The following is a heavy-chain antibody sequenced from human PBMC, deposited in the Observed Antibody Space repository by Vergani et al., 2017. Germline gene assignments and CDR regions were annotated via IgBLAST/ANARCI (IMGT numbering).Heavy chain of an antibody. CDR1: GGSFSGYY. Sequence: QVQLQQWGAGLLKPSETLSLTCAVYGGSFSGYYWSWIRQPPGKGLEWIGEINHSGSTNYNPSRKSRVTISVDTSKNQFSLKLSSVTAADTAVYYCARGESHDAFDIWGQGTMVTVSS. J-gene: IGHJ3*02. V-gene: IGHV4-34*01. CDR2: INHSGST. CDR3: ARGESHDAFDI.